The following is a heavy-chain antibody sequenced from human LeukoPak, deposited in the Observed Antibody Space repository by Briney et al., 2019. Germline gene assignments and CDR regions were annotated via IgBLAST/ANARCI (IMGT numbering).Heavy chain of an antibody. CDR1: GGSISSYY. Sequence: SETLSLTCTVSGGSISSYYWSWIRQPPGKGLEWIGYIYYSGSTNYNPSLKSRVTISVDTSKNQFSLKLSSVTAADTAVYYCARDQTYGGAFDIWGQGTVVTVSS. J-gene: IGHJ3*02. CDR2: IYYSGST. CDR3: ARDQTYGGAFDI. V-gene: IGHV4-59*01. D-gene: IGHD4-17*01.